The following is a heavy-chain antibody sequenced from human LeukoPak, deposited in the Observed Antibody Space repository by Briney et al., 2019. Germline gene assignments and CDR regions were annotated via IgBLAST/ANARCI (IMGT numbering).Heavy chain of an antibody. J-gene: IGHJ6*02. CDR1: GYTFTGYY. Sequence: GPVKVSCKASGYTFTGYYMHWVRQAPGQGLEWMGWINPNSGGTNYAQKFQGRVTMTRDTSTSTAYMELSRLRSDDTAVYYCARDGVYYDILTGYYNRYYYYGMDVWGQGTTVTVSS. D-gene: IGHD3-9*01. V-gene: IGHV1-2*02. CDR3: ARDGVYYDILTGYYNRYYYYGMDV. CDR2: INPNSGGT.